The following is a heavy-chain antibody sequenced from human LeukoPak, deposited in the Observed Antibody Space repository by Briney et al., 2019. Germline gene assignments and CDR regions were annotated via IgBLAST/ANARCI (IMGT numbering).Heavy chain of an antibody. CDR2: ISYDGSSK. V-gene: IGHV3-30*18. CDR1: GFTFSSYG. D-gene: IGHD6-19*01. CDR3: AKDLRGSSGTVDY. Sequence: GGSLRLSCAASGFTFSSYGMHWVRQAPGKGLEWVAVISYDGSSKYYADSVKGRFTISRDNSKNTLYLQMNSLRAEDTAVYYCAKDLRGSSGTVDYWGQGTLVTVSS. J-gene: IGHJ4*02.